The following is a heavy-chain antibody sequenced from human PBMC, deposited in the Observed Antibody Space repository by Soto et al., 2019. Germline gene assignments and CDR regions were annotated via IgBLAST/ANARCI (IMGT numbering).Heavy chain of an antibody. CDR1: GFPFNNYA. Sequence: TGGSMRLSCAASGFPFNNYALSWVRQAPGKGLEWVSALSGGGEDSYYADSVKGRFTISRDNSKNTLHLQMDSLRAEDTAVYYCAKNPGDLRSFDWFLLYFDFWGQGTLVTVSS. CDR2: LSGGGEDS. D-gene: IGHD3-9*01. V-gene: IGHV3-23*01. CDR3: AKNPGDLRSFDWFLLYFDF. J-gene: IGHJ4*02.